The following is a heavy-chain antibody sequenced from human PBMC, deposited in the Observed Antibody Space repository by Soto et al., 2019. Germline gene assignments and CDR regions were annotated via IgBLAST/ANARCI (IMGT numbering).Heavy chain of an antibody. CDR3: ARRFNWNDEYNYFDS. CDR2: IYYSGIT. Sequence: SETLSLTCTVSGDAISSSSYYWGWIRQPPGKGLEWIGNIYYSGITYYNQSLKSRVTISVDTSKNQFSLKLSSVTAADTAVYYCARRFNWNDEYNYFDSWGQGTLVTVSS. D-gene: IGHD1-1*01. V-gene: IGHV4-39*01. CDR1: GDAISSSSYY. J-gene: IGHJ4*02.